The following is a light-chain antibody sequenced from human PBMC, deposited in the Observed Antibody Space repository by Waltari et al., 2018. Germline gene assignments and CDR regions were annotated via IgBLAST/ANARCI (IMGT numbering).Light chain of an antibody. V-gene: IGKV4-1*01. J-gene: IGKJ1*01. Sequence: DIVLTQSPDSLSVSLGETAPINCKSTQTVFSASSAKTFLSWFQQKPGQPPKLLISWASTRESGVSDRFRGSGSKTDFTLTITSLQPEDVAVYYCQQSFRFPRTFGQGTRVEI. CDR2: WAS. CDR3: QQSFRFPRT. CDR1: QTVFSASSAKTF.